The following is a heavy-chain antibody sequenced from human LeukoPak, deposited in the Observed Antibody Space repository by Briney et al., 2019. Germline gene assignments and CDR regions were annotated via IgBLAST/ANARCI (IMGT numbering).Heavy chain of an antibody. J-gene: IGHJ6*02. D-gene: IGHD2-15*01. V-gene: IGHV3-30*04. Sequence: PGGSLRLSCAASGFTFRTYAIHWVRQAPGKGLEWVAVISYDGSNKYYADSVKGRFTISRDNSKNTLYLQMNSLRAEDTAVYYCAKGEVVAALYYYYGMDVWGQGTTVTVSS. CDR3: AKGEVVAALYYYYGMDV. CDR1: GFTFRTYA. CDR2: ISYDGSNK.